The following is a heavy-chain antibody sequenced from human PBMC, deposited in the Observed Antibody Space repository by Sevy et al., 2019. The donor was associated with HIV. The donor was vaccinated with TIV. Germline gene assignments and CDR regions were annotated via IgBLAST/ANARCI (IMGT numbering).Heavy chain of an antibody. CDR2: ISGSGGST. V-gene: IGHV3-23*01. CDR3: AKDLWDCTGGACGRYYFDY. D-gene: IGHD2-8*02. J-gene: IGHJ4*02. Sequence: GGSLRLSCAASGFTFSSYAMNWVRQAPGKGLEWVSAISGSGGSTYYADSVKGRFTISRDNSKNTLYLQMNRLRAEDTAVYYCAKDLWDCTGGACGRYYFDYWGQGTLVTVSS. CDR1: GFTFSSYA.